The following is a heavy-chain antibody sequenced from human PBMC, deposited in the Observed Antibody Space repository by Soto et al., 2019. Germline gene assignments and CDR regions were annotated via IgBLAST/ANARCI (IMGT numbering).Heavy chain of an antibody. J-gene: IGHJ6*02. CDR2: IYYSGST. D-gene: IGHD3-10*01. V-gene: IGHV4-31*03. Sequence: SETLSLTCTFSGGSISSGGYYLSWIRQHPGKGLEWIGYIYYSGSTYYNPSLKSRVTISVDTSKNQFSLKLSSVTAADTAVYYCARTSGGQHYYYYGMDVWGQGTTVTVSS. CDR3: ARTSGGQHYYYYGMDV. CDR1: GGSISSGGYY.